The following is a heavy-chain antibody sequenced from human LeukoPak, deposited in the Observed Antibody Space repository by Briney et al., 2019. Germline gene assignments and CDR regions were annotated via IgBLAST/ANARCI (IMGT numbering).Heavy chain of an antibody. CDR1: GFTFSSYS. CDR3: AELGIAMIGGV. Sequence: GGCLRLSRAASGFTFSSYSMNWVRQAPGKGLEWVSYISSSGSTIYYADSVKGRFTISRDNAKNSLYLQMNSLRAEDTAVYYCAELGIAMIGGVWGKGTTVTISS. D-gene: IGHD3-10*02. CDR2: ISSSGSTI. J-gene: IGHJ6*04. V-gene: IGHV3-48*04.